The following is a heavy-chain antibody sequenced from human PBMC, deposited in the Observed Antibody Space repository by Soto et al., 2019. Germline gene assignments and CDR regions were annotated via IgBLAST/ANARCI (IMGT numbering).Heavy chain of an antibody. CDR1: GYTFTSYG. J-gene: IGHJ4*02. CDR3: ARDGGKYSSGWYTDY. CDR2: ISAYNGNT. D-gene: IGHD6-19*01. Sequence: ASVKVSFKASGYTFTSYGISWVRQAPGQGVEWMGWISAYNGNTNYAQKLQGRVTMTTDTSTSKVYMELRSLRSDDTAVYYCARDGGKYSSGWYTDYWGQGTLVTVSS. V-gene: IGHV1-18*04.